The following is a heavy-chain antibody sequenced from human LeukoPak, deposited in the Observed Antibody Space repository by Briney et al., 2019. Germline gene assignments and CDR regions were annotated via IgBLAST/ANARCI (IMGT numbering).Heavy chain of an antibody. D-gene: IGHD4-17*01. CDR2: IFSGGST. CDR1: GFTVSSNY. J-gene: IGHJ4*02. Sequence: GGSLRLSCAASGFTVSSNYMSWVRQAPGKGLEWVSIIFSGGSTYYADSVKGRFTISRDNSKNTLYLQMNSLRAEDTAVYYCAKDCSSYGAIRYYFDYWGQGTLVTVSS. V-gene: IGHV3-53*01. CDR3: AKDCSSYGAIRYYFDY.